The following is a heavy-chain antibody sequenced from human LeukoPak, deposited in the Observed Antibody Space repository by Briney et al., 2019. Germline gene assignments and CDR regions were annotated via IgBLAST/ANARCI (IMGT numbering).Heavy chain of an antibody. J-gene: IGHJ4*02. Sequence: ASVKVSCKASGYTFTSYGISWVRQAPGQGLEWMGWISAYSGNTNYAQKLQGRVTMTTNTSSRTAYMELRSVRSDDTAVYYCATHSANIYGDYWGQGTLVAVSS. D-gene: IGHD2/OR15-2a*01. CDR2: ISAYSGNT. CDR3: ATHSANIYGDY. V-gene: IGHV1-18*01. CDR1: GYTFTSYG.